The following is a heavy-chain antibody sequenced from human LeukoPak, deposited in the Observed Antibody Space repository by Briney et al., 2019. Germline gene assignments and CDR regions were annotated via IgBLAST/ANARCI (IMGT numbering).Heavy chain of an antibody. J-gene: IGHJ3*02. V-gene: IGHV3-21*01. CDR3: GRAPAFCGGDSYPVYQDVFDI. D-gene: IGHD2-21*02. CDR1: GFTFSSYN. Sequence: GGSLRLSCAASGFTFSSYNMNWVRQAPGKGLEWVSSISSSSSYIYYADSVRGRFTISRDNAKNSLYLQINSLRAEDTAVYYCGRAPAFCGGDSYPVYQDVFDIWGKGKRVTVFS. CDR2: ISSSSSYI.